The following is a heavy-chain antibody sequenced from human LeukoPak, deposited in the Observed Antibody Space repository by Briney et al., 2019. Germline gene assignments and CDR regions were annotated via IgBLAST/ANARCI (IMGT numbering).Heavy chain of an antibody. J-gene: IGHJ4*02. D-gene: IGHD3-10*01. Sequence: GGSLRLSCAASGFTFSSYWMHWVRQAPGKGLEWVSSISSSSSYIYYADSVKGRFTISRDNAKNSLYLQMNSLRAEDTAVYYCARDSIMGYGSGSYYSYVYWGQGTLVTVSS. CDR3: ARDSIMGYGSGSYYSYVY. CDR2: ISSSSSYI. V-gene: IGHV3-21*01. CDR1: GFTFSSYW.